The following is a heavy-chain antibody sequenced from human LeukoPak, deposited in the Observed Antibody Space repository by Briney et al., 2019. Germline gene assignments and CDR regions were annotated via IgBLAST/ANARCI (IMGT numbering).Heavy chain of an antibody. CDR3: ARDRSVRYFDWLSDYYYGMDV. CDR1: GGSISSYY. J-gene: IGHJ6*02. D-gene: IGHD3-9*01. V-gene: IGHV4-59*01. Sequence: SETLSLTCTVSGGSISSYYWSWIRQPPGEGLEWIGYIYYSGSTNYNPSLKSRVTISVDTSKNQFSLKLSSVTAADTAVYYCARDRSVRYFDWLSDYYYGMDVWGQGTTVTVS. CDR2: IYYSGST.